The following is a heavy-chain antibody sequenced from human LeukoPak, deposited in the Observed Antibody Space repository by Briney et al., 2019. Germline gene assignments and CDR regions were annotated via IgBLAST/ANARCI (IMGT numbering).Heavy chain of an antibody. CDR3: ARVPLVVVPAAIRRTGMDV. V-gene: IGHV4-4*07. D-gene: IGHD2-2*02. CDR1: GGSISSYY. J-gene: IGHJ6*02. CDR2: IYTSGST. Sequence: SETLSLTCTVSGGSISSYYWSWIRQPAGKGLEWIGRIYTSGSTNYNPSLKSRVTMSVDTSKNQFSLKLSSVPAADTAVYYCARVPLVVVPAAIRRTGMDVWGQGTTVTVSS.